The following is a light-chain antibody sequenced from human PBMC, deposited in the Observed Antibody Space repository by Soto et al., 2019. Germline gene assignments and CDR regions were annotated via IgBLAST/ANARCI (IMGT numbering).Light chain of an antibody. CDR3: ATWDSSLSVEV. CDR1: SSNIGNDY. Sequence: QSVLTQPPSVSAAPGQKVTISCSGTSSNIGNDYVSWYQQLPGRAPKVFIFDNSRRPSGIPDRFSGSKSGTSATLGITELQTGDEADYYCATWDSSLSVEVFGGGTKVTVL. J-gene: IGLJ3*02. V-gene: IGLV1-51*01. CDR2: DNS.